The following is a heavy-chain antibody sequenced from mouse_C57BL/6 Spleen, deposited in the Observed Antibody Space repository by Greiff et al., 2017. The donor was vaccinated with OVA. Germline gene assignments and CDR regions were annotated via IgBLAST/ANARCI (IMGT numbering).Heavy chain of an antibody. V-gene: IGHV1-59*01. CDR2: IDPSDSYT. CDR1: GYNFTSYW. J-gene: IGHJ2*01. Sequence: VQLQQPGAELVRPGPSVKLSCKASGYNFTSYWMHWVKQRPGQGLEWIGVIDPSDSYTNYNQKFKGKATLTVDTSSSTAYMQLSSLTSEDSAVYYCARKGFIYYYGSSSFFDYWGQGTTLTVSS. CDR3: ARKGFIYYYGSSSFFDY. D-gene: IGHD1-1*01.